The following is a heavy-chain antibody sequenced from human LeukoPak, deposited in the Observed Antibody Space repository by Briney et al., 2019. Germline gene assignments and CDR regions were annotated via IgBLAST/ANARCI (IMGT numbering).Heavy chain of an antibody. Sequence: GGSLRLSCAASGFTFSSYAMSWVRQAPGKGLEWVSAISCNGGSTYYADSVKGRFTISRNNSKNTLYLQMNSLGAEDTTVYYCAKEGALGYCSSTSCKNGFDIWGQGTMVTVSS. CDR1: GFTFSSYA. V-gene: IGHV3-23*01. D-gene: IGHD2-2*01. CDR2: ISCNGGST. CDR3: AKEGALGYCSSTSCKNGFDI. J-gene: IGHJ3*02.